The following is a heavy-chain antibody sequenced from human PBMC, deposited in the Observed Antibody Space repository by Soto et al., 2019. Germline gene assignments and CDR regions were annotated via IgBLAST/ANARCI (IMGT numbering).Heavy chain of an antibody. CDR2: IYNSGIT. V-gene: IGHV4-30-4*01. CDR1: GGSISSCDYS. CDR3: ARGVTVFGLVSRFWFDP. J-gene: IGHJ5*02. Sequence: TLSLTCTVTGGSISSCDYSWSGVRQSPGKGLEWIGHIYNSGITYYNPSLKSRVVISIDTSRNQFSLRLNSLTAADRAVYFCARGVTVFGLVSRFWFDPWGQGTVVTVSS. D-gene: IGHD3-3*01.